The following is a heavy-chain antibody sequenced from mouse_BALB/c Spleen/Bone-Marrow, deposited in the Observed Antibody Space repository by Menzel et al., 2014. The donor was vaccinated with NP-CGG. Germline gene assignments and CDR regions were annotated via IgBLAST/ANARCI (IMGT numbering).Heavy chain of an antibody. CDR2: IDPYDSET. CDR3: GSYDGYYEGDWYFDV. J-gene: IGHJ1*01. D-gene: IGHD2-3*01. Sequence: VQLQQSGAELVRPGASVKLSCKASGYTFTSYWMNWVKQRPEQGLEWIGRIDPYDSETHYNQKFKDKAILTVDKSSSTAYMQLSSLTSEDSAVYYCGSYDGYYEGDWYFDVWGAGTTVTVSS. V-gene: IGHV1-74*01. CDR1: GYTFTSYW.